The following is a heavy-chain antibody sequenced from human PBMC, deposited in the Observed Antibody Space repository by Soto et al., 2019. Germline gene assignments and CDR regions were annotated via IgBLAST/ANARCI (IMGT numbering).Heavy chain of an antibody. CDR2: IIPIFGTA. CDR1: GGTFSSYA. Sequence: QVQLVQSGAEVKKPGSSVKVSCKASGGTFSSYAISWVRQAPGQGLEWMGGIIPIFGTANYAQKFQGRVTITADESRNTAYMVLSSLRSEDTGVYYCARDGYDSSGSVYYYGMDVWGQGTTVTVSS. J-gene: IGHJ6*02. V-gene: IGHV1-69*01. CDR3: ARDGYDSSGSVYYYGMDV. D-gene: IGHD3-22*01.